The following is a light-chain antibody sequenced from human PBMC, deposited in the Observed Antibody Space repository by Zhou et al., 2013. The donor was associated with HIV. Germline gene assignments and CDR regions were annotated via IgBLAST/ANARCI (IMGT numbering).Light chain of an antibody. J-gene: IGKJ5*01. CDR2: GAS. CDR1: QSVSSN. Sequence: EIVMTQSPVTLSVSPGERAALSCRASQSVSSNLAWYQQKPGQAPRLLIYGASTRATGIPARFSGSGSGTDFTLTISRLEPEDFAVYYCQHYGSSPPPFGQGTRLEIK. CDR3: QHYGSSPPP. V-gene: IGKV3-20*01.